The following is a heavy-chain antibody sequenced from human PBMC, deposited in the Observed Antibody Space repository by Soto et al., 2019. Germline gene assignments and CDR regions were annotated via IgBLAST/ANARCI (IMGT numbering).Heavy chain of an antibody. CDR3: AKGRGTGTTRLGAFDI. D-gene: IGHD1-1*01. J-gene: IGHJ3*02. CDR2: ISDNGGTT. Sequence: EVQLLESGGGLVQPGGSLRLSCAASGFTFSTYAMTWVRQAPGKGLEWVSGISDNGGTTYYADSVNGRFTISRDNSKSTLYLQLNSLRAEDTAVYYCAKGRGTGTTRLGAFDIWGQGTMVTVSS. CDR1: GFTFSTYA. V-gene: IGHV3-23*01.